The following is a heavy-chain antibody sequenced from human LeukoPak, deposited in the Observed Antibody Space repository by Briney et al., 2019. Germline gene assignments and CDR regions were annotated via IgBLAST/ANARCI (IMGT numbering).Heavy chain of an antibody. V-gene: IGHV4-39*07. Sequence: PSETLSLTCTVSGGSISSSSYYWGWIRQPPGKGLEWIGSIYYSGSTYYNPSLKSRVTISVDRSKNQFSLKLSSVTAADTAVYYCARVGVGARHFDYWGQGTLVTVSS. D-gene: IGHD6-6*01. J-gene: IGHJ4*02. CDR3: ARVGVGARHFDY. CDR2: IYYSGST. CDR1: GGSISSSSYY.